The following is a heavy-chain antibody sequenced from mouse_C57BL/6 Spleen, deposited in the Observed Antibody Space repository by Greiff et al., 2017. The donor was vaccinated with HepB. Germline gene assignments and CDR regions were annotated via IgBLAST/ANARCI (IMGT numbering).Heavy chain of an antibody. CDR1: GYSIPSGYY. Sequence: EVKLQESGPGLVKPSQSLSLTCSVTGYSIPSGYYWNWIRQFPGNKLEWMGYISYDGSNNYNPSLKNRISITRDTSKNQFFLKLNSVTTEDTATYYCARGGWYFDYWGQGTTLTVSS. D-gene: IGHD3-3*01. CDR3: ARGGWYFDY. CDR2: ISYDGSN. J-gene: IGHJ2*01. V-gene: IGHV3-6*01.